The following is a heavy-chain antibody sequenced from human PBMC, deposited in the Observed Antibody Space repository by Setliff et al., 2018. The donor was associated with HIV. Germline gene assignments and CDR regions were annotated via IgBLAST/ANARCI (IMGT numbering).Heavy chain of an antibody. CDR3: AKTGVSRRKRYYYYMDL. CDR2: IYTSGST. Sequence: SETLSLTCTVSGGSISSGSYYWSWLRQPAGKGLEWIGHIYTSGSTNYNPSLKSRVTISVDTSKNEFSLTLNSLTAADTAVYYCAKTGVSRRKRYYYYMDLWGKGTSVTVSS. D-gene: IGHD6-6*01. V-gene: IGHV4-61*09. J-gene: IGHJ6*03. CDR1: GGSISSGSYY.